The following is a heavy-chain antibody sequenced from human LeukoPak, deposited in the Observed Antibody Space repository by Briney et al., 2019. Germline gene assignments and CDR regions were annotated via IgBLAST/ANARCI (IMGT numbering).Heavy chain of an antibody. CDR3: AKAPVTSCRGAFCYPFDY. Sequence: GGSLRLSCEDSGFTFRSYEMNWVRQAPGKGLEWIAYLSSSGSAFSYADSVKGRFTIARDNAKNSVYLEMNSLRVEDAGVYYCAKAPVTSCRGAFCYPFDYWGHGTLVTVSS. J-gene: IGHJ4*01. CDR1: GFTFRSYE. CDR2: LSSSGSAF. V-gene: IGHV3-48*03. D-gene: IGHD2-21*01.